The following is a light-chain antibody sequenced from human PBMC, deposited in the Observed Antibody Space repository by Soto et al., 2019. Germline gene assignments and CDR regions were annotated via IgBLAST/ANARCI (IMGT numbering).Light chain of an antibody. CDR1: QSVGSK. V-gene: IGKV3-15*01. J-gene: IGKJ1*01. CDR3: QQYTNWPKT. Sequence: EIVMTHSPPTLSVSPWERATLSCRASQSVGSKLAWYQQKPGQAPRLLIYGASTRATGIPARFSGSGSGTEFTLTISSLQSEDFAVYYCQQYTNWPKTFGQGTKVDIK. CDR2: GAS.